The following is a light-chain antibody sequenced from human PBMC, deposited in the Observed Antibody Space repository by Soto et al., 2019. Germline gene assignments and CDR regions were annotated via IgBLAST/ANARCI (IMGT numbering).Light chain of an antibody. V-gene: IGLV1-44*01. CDR3: AAWDGSLNNVL. J-gene: IGLJ2*01. Sequence: QSVLTQPPSASGTPGQRVTISCSGSGSSIGTNTVNWYRQLPGTAPKLLIYGDNQRPSGVPDRLSASKSGTSASLAISGLQSEDEADYYCAAWDGSLNNVLFGGGTKLTVL. CDR1: GSSIGTNT. CDR2: GDN.